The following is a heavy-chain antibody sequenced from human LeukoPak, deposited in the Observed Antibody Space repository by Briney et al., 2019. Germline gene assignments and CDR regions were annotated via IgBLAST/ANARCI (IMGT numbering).Heavy chain of an antibody. V-gene: IGHV3-33*01. CDR1: GFTFSSYG. Sequence: PGRSLRLSCAASGFTFSSYGMHWVRQAPGKGLEWVAVIWYDGSNKYYADSVKGRFTISRDNSKNTLYLQMNSLRAEDTAVYYCARGVTMVRGVINYFDYWGQGTLVTVSS. D-gene: IGHD3-10*01. CDR3: ARGVTMVRGVINYFDY. J-gene: IGHJ4*02. CDR2: IWYDGSNK.